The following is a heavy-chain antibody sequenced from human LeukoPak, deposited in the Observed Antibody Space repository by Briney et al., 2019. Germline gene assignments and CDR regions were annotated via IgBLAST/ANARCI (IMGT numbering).Heavy chain of an antibody. J-gene: IGHJ5*02. V-gene: IGHV1-69*04. CDR2: IIPILGIA. D-gene: IGHD6-19*01. Sequence: ASVKVSCKASGGTFSSYAISWVRQAPGQGLEWMGRIIPILGIANYAQKFQGRVTITADKSTSTAYMELSSLRSEDTAVYYCARDQWLVTNWFDPWGQGTLVTVSS. CDR3: ARDQWLVTNWFDP. CDR1: GGTFSSYA.